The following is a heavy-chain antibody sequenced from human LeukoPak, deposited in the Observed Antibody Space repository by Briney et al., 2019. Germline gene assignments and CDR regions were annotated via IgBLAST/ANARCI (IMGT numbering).Heavy chain of an antibody. CDR2: IYYSGST. CDR1: GGSISSYY. D-gene: IGHD3-22*01. J-gene: IGHJ3*02. V-gene: IGHV4-59*01. CDR3: ARGYYDSSGYGAFDI. Sequence: SETLSLTCTVSGGSISSYYWSWIRQPPGKGLEWIGYIYYSGSTNYNPSLKSRVTISVDTSKNQFSLKLSSVTAADTAVYYCARGYYDSSGYGAFDIWGQGTMVTVSS.